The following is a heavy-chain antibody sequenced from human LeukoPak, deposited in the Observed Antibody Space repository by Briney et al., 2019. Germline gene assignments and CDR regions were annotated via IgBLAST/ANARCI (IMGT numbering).Heavy chain of an antibody. Sequence: GESLKISFQGSGYTFTKNWIGWVRQMPGGGLEWMGIIYPRDSDTRYSPSFQGQITFSAAGSISTAYLQWGSLKASDTAMYYCARVSSGAFDIWGQGTMVTVSS. V-gene: IGHV5-51*01. D-gene: IGHD6-25*01. CDR1: GYTFTKNW. J-gene: IGHJ3*02. CDR3: ARVSSGAFDI. CDR2: IYPRDSDT.